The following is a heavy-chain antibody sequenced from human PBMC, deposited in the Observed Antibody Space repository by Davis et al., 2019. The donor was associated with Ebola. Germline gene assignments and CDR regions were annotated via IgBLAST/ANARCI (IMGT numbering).Heavy chain of an antibody. CDR3: ARGRITMVRGVIMTDDAFDI. CDR2: ISSSSSYI. CDR1: GFTFSSYS. D-gene: IGHD3-10*01. V-gene: IGHV3-21*01. Sequence: GESLKISCAASGFTFSSYSMNWVRQAPGKGLEWVSSISSSSSYIYYADSVKGRFTISRDNAKNSLYLQMNSLRAEDTAVYYCARGRITMVRGVIMTDDAFDIWGQGTMVTVSS. J-gene: IGHJ3*02.